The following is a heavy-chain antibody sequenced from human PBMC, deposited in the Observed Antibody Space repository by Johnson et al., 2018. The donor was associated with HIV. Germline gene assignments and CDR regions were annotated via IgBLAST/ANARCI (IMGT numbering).Heavy chain of an antibody. CDR3: ARGGYNWNDFLNDAFYM. CDR1: GFSISDYY. Sequence: VQLVESGGGLVQPGGSLRLSCAASGFSISDYYMSWIRQAPGKGLAWISYIGRSGTTIYYADSVKGRFTISRDNTKNSLYLQMNSLRAEDTAVYYCARGGYNWNDFLNDAFYMWGQGTVVTVSS. V-gene: IGHV3-11*04. D-gene: IGHD1-1*01. J-gene: IGHJ3*02. CDR2: IGRSGTTI.